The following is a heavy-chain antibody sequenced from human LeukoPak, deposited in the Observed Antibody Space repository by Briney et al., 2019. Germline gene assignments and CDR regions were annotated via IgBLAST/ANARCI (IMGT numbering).Heavy chain of an antibody. D-gene: IGHD7-27*01. CDR3: AKDGGLWVSAHWGDS. V-gene: IGHV3-23*01. J-gene: IGHJ4*02. CDR2: ITTGDGNS. Sequence: GGSLRLSCAASGFTFSSYTMTWVRQAPGKGLKWVSTITTGDGNSYYADSVKGRFTVSRDDSKNTLYLQMNSLRAEDTAVYYCAKDGGLWVSAHWGDSWGRGTLVTVSS. CDR1: GFTFSSYT.